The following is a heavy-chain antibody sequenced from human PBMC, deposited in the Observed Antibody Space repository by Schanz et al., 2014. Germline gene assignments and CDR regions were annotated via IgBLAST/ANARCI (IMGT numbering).Heavy chain of an antibody. CDR1: GYIFTSYS. J-gene: IGHJ4*02. CDR3: ARGGAYRSPSPVFYFDY. D-gene: IGHD6-6*01. Sequence: QVHLVQSGAEVKKPGASVKVSCKASGYIFTSYSMHWVRQAPGQGLEWLGIINPSGVSTSSAQEGQGRVTMTRDTSTSTLQMELSSLRSEDTAVYYCARGGAYRSPSPVFYFDYWGQGTLVTVSS. V-gene: IGHV1-46*01. CDR2: INPSGVST.